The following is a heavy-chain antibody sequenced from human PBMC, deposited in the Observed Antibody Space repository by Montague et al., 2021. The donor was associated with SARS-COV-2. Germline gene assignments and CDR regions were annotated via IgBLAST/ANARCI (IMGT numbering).Heavy chain of an antibody. CDR2: IYSGGST. CDR3: ARGGLGMVRGVIYYYGMDV. CDR1: GFTVSSNY. Sequence: SLRLSCAASGFTVSSNYMSWVRQAPGKGLEWVSVIYSGGSTYYADSVKGRFTISRDNSKNTLYLQMNGLRAEDTAVYYCARGGLGMVRGVIYYYGMDVWGQGTTVTVSS. V-gene: IGHV3-66*01. J-gene: IGHJ6*02. D-gene: IGHD3-10*01.